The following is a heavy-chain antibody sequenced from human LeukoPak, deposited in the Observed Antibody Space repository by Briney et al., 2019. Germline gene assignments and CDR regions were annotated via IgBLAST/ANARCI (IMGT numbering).Heavy chain of an antibody. CDR2: IKSDGST. V-gene: IGHV3-74*01. D-gene: IGHD3-22*01. Sequence: HPGGPLRLSCAASGFTFSTYWMHWVRQAPGKGLVWVSRIKSDGSTNYADSVKGRFTISRDNAKNTVSLQMNSLRPEDTGVYYCARAPSEIGGYYPEYFRHWGQGTLVTVSS. CDR1: GFTFSTYW. CDR3: ARAPSEIGGYYPEYFRH. J-gene: IGHJ1*01.